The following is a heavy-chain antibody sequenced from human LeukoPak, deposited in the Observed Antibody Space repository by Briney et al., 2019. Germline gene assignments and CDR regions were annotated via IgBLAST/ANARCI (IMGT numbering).Heavy chain of an antibody. CDR2: IKEDGSQK. Sequence: GGSLRLSCAASGFTFNTYWMSWVRQTPGKGLEWVANIKEDGSQKNYVGSVRGRFTISRDNAKNSLYLQMNSLRAEDTAVYYCARDGFSSAINFWGQGTLVTVSS. CDR1: GFTFNTYW. V-gene: IGHV3-7*01. J-gene: IGHJ4*02. D-gene: IGHD2-21*02. CDR3: ARDGFSSAINF.